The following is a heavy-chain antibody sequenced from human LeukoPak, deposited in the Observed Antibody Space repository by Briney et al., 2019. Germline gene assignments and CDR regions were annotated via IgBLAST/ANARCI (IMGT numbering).Heavy chain of an antibody. J-gene: IGHJ6*03. D-gene: IGHD1-14*01. V-gene: IGHV4-38-2*02. CDR2: IYHSGRT. CDR1: GYSISSGYY. CDR3: AKTRNRYYYYMDV. Sequence: SETLSLTCTVSGYSISSGYYWGWIRQPPGKGLEWIGSIYHSGRTFYNPSLKSRVTISVDTSKNQFSLKLTSVTAADTAVYYCAKTRNRYYYYMDVWGKGTTVTISS.